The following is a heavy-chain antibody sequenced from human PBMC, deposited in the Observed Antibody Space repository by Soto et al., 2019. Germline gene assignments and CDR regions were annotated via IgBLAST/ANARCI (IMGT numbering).Heavy chain of an antibody. CDR1: GFTFSSYA. J-gene: IGHJ3*02. Sequence: GGSLRLSCAASGFTFSSYAMHWVRQAPGKGLEWVAVISYDGSNKYYADSVKGRFTISRDNSKNTLYLQMNSLRAEATAVYYCARATGDGIHDAFDIWGQGTMVTVSS. V-gene: IGHV3-30*04. D-gene: IGHD7-27*01. CDR2: ISYDGSNK. CDR3: ARATGDGIHDAFDI.